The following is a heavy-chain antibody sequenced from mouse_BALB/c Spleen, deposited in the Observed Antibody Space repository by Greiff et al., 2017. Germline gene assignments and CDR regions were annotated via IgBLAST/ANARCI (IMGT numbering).Heavy chain of an antibody. CDR1: GFTFSDYY. CDR3: ARGGLTGAMDY. D-gene: IGHD4-1*01. J-gene: IGHJ4*01. CDR2: ISDGGSYT. Sequence: EVQRVESGGGLVKPGGSLKLSCAASGFTFSDYYMYWVRQTPEKRLEWVATISDGGSYTYYPDSVKGRFTISRDNAKNNLYLQMSSLKSEDTAMYYCARGGLTGAMDYWGQGTSVTVSS. V-gene: IGHV5-4*02.